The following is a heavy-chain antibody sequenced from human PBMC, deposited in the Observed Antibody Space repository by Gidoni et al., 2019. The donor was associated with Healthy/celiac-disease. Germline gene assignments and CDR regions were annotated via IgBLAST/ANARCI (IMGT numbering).Heavy chain of an antibody. D-gene: IGHD3-3*01. CDR3: ASASYYDFWDLYYYGMDV. Sequence: QVQLVESGGGVVQPGRSLRLSCAASGFTFSSYGMHWVRQAPGKGLGWVAVIWYDGSNKYYADSVKGRFTISRDNSKNTLYLQMNSLRAEDTAVYYCASASYYDFWDLYYYGMDVWGQGTTVTVSS. J-gene: IGHJ6*02. V-gene: IGHV3-33*01. CDR1: GFTFSSYG. CDR2: IWYDGSNK.